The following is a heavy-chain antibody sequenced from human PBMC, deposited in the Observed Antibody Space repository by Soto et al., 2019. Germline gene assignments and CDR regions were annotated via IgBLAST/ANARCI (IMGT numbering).Heavy chain of an antibody. CDR1: GFTVSSNY. J-gene: IGHJ6*02. Sequence: GGSLRLSCAASGFTVSSNYMSWVRQAPGKGLEWVSVIYSGGSTYYADSVKGRFTISRDNSKNTLYLQMNSLRAEDTAVYYCARDPDYSNYYYGMDVWGQGTTVTVSS. D-gene: IGHD4-4*01. V-gene: IGHV3-53*01. CDR3: ARDPDYSNYYYGMDV. CDR2: IYSGGST.